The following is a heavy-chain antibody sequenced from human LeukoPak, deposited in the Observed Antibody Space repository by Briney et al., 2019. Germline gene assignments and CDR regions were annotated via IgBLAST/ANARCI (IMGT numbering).Heavy chain of an antibody. CDR3: ARSGREDYGDYWQRYFDY. CDR1: GGSISSYY. CDR2: IHYSGST. J-gene: IGHJ4*02. V-gene: IGHV4-59*01. Sequence: PSETLSLTCTVSGGSISSYYWSWIRQPPGKGLEWIGYIHYSGSTNYNPSLKSRVTISVDTSKNQFSLKLSSVTAADTAVYYCARSGREDYGDYWQRYFDYWGQGTLVTVSS. D-gene: IGHD4-17*01.